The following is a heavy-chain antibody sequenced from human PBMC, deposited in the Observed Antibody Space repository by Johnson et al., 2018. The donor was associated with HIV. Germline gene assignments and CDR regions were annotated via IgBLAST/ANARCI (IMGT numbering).Heavy chain of an antibody. Sequence: QVQLVESGGGVVQPGRSLRLSCAASGFTFSSYAMHWVRQAPGKGLEWVAVISYDGSDKYYADSVKGRFTISRDSSKNTLYLEMNSMRPEDMAVYYCTRDAKLRPLDGPDDAFDIWGQGTMVTVSS. CDR3: TRDAKLRPLDGPDDAFDI. CDR2: ISYDGSDK. CDR1: GFTFSSYA. J-gene: IGHJ3*02. D-gene: IGHD2-2*03. V-gene: IGHV3-30*04.